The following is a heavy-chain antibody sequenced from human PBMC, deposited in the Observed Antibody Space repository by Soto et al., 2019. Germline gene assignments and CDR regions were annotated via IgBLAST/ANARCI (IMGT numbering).Heavy chain of an antibody. CDR2: IYYSGST. CDR3: ARAAAESIAAAGRRGAVWFDP. D-gene: IGHD6-13*01. CDR1: GGSVSSGSYY. V-gene: IGHV4-61*01. J-gene: IGHJ5*02. Sequence: PSETLSLTCTVSGGSVSSGSYYWSWIRQPPGKGLEWFGYIYYSGSTNYNPSLKSRVTISVDTSKNQFSLKLSSVTAADTAVYYCARAAAESIAAAGRRGAVWFDPWGQGTLVTVSS.